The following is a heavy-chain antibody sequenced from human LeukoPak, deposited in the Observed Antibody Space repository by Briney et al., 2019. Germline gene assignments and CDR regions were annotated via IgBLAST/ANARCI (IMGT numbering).Heavy chain of an antibody. D-gene: IGHD7-27*01. V-gene: IGHV1-69*04. J-gene: IGHJ4*02. Sequence: ASVTVSFKSSGGTFNIYPISWVRQAPGQGVEWMGRIITILGIANYAQNFQGRVTITADKSTNTAYMELTSLRSEDTAVYYCARGSGSRAFDYWGQGTLVTVSS. CDR1: GGTFNIYP. CDR2: IITILGIA. CDR3: ARGSGSRAFDY.